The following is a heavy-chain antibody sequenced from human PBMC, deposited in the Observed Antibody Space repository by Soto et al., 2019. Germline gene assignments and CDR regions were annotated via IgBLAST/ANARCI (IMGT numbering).Heavy chain of an antibody. CDR2: ISGSGGST. CDR3: AKDPPFGLERPYYFDY. J-gene: IGHJ4*02. D-gene: IGHD1-1*01. Sequence: GGSLRLSCAASGFTFSSYAMSWVRQAPGKGLEWVSAISGSGGSTYYADSVKGRFTISRDNSKNTLYLQMNSLRAEDTAVYYCAKDPPFGLERPYYFDYWGQGTLVTVSS. CDR1: GFTFSSYA. V-gene: IGHV3-23*01.